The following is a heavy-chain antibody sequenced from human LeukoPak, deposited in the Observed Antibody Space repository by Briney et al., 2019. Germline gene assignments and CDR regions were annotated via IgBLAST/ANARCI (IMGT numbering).Heavy chain of an antibody. V-gene: IGHV3-53*01. Sequence: GGSLRLSCAASGFTFSDYYMSWVRQAPGKGLEWVSVIYSGGSTYYADSVKGRFTISRDNSKNTLYLQMNSLRAEDTAVYYCARDYYDSRGYYYFDSWGQGTLVTVSS. J-gene: IGHJ4*02. CDR2: IYSGGST. D-gene: IGHD3-22*01. CDR3: ARDYYDSRGYYYFDS. CDR1: GFTFSDYY.